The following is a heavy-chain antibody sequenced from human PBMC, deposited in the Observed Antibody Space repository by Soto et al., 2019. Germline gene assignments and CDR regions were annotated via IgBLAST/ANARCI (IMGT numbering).Heavy chain of an antibody. CDR3: ARAVLAAAGLGNWFDP. CDR1: GGSISSSNW. Sequence: SETLSLTCAVSGGSISSSNWWSWVRQPPGKGLEWIGEIYHSGSTNYNPSLKSRVTISVDKSKNQFSLKLSSVTAADTAVYYCARAVLAAAGLGNWFDPWGQGTLVTVSS. J-gene: IGHJ5*02. V-gene: IGHV4-4*02. D-gene: IGHD6-13*01. CDR2: IYHSGST.